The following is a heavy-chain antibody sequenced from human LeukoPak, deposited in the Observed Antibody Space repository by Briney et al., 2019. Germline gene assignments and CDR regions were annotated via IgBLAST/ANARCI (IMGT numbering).Heavy chain of an antibody. Sequence: PSETLSLTCTVSGGSISSYYWSWIRQPPGKGLEWIGYIYYSGSTNYNPSLKSRVTISVDTSKNQFSLKLSSVTAADTAVYYCARDRRGYVSWEFDYWGQGTLVTVSS. CDR3: ARDRRGYVSWEFDY. J-gene: IGHJ4*02. V-gene: IGHV4-59*01. CDR1: GGSISSYY. CDR2: IYYSGST. D-gene: IGHD5-12*01.